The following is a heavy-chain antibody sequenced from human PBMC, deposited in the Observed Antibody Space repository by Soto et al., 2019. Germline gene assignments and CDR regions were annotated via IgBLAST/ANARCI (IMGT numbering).Heavy chain of an antibody. J-gene: IGHJ3*02. D-gene: IGHD3-22*01. CDR1: GGSISSYY. CDR2: IYYSGST. CDR3: ARTPILYYYDSQTHDAFDI. Sequence: PSETLSLTCTVSGGSISSYYWSWIRQPPGKGLEWIGYIYYSGSTNYNPSLKSRVTISVDTSKNQFSLKLSSVTAADTAVYYCARTPILYYYDSQTHDAFDIWGQGTMVTVSS. V-gene: IGHV4-59*01.